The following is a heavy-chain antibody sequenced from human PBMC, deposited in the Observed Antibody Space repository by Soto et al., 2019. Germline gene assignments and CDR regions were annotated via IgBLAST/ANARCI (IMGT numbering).Heavy chain of an antibody. V-gene: IGHV4-34*01. CDR1: GESSSEYY. J-gene: IGHJ4*02. Sequence: QVQLQQWGAGLLKPSETLSLTCAVSGESSSEYYWSWIRQPPGKGLEFIGEIYQTGSTKYNPSLESRVTISIGTCKNQFTRKLNSVTAADTSVYYCTRGKDYWWGDYWGQGTLVTVSS. D-gene: IGHD2-15*01. CDR2: IYQTGST. CDR3: TRGKDYWWGDY.